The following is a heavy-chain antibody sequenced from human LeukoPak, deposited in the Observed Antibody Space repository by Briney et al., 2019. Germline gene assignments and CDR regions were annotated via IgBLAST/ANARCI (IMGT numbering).Heavy chain of an antibody. Sequence: SETLSLTCAVYGGSFSGYYWSWVRQPPGKGLEWIGEINHSGSTNYNPSLKSRVTISVDTSKNQFSLKLTSVTAADTAVYYCARGSPGSFDIWGQGTVVTVSS. V-gene: IGHV4-34*01. CDR1: GGSFSGYY. CDR3: ARGSPGSFDI. J-gene: IGHJ3*02. CDR2: INHSGST.